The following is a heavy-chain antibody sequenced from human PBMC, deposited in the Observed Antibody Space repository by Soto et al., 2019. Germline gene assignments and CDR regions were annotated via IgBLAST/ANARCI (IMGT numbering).Heavy chain of an antibody. CDR2: ISSSSSYT. Sequence: QVQLVESGGGLVKPGGSLRLSCAASGFTFSDYYMSWIRQAPGKGLEWVSYISSSSSYTNYADSVKGRFTISRDNAKNSLYLQMNGLRAEDTAVYYCARERLWFGELGDYWGQGTLVTVSS. D-gene: IGHD3-10*01. CDR3: ARERLWFGELGDY. V-gene: IGHV3-11*05. J-gene: IGHJ4*02. CDR1: GFTFSDYY.